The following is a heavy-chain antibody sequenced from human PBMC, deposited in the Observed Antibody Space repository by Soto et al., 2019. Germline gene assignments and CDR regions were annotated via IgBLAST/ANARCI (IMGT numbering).Heavy chain of an antibody. Sequence: ASVKVSCKASGYTFTGYYMHWVRQAPGQGLEWMGWINPNSGGTNYAQKFQGWVTMTRDTSISTAYMELSRLRSDDTAVYGCARGPAVVPAAIPILDNWFDPWGQGTLVTVSS. J-gene: IGHJ5*02. CDR3: ARGPAVVPAAIPILDNWFDP. V-gene: IGHV1-2*04. D-gene: IGHD2-2*02. CDR2: INPNSGGT. CDR1: GYTFTGYY.